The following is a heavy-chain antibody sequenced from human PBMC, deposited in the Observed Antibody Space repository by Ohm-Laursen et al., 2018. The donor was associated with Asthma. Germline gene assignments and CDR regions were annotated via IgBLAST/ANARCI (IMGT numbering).Heavy chain of an antibody. CDR1: GFTFSSYA. V-gene: IGHV3-30-3*01. D-gene: IGHD4-17*01. CDR3: AGDRNGDYDVDY. CDR2: ISYDGSNK. Sequence: SLRLSCAASGFTFSSYAMHWVRQAPGKGLEWVAVISYDGSNKYHADSVKGRFTISRDNSKNTLYLQMNSLRAEDTAVYYCAGDRNGDYDVDYWGQGTLVTVSS. J-gene: IGHJ4*02.